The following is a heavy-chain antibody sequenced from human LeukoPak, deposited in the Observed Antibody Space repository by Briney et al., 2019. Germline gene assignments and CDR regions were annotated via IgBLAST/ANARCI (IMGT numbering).Heavy chain of an antibody. CDR2: IYTTGTT. Sequence: PSETLSLTCSVSGGSINSYYWGWVRQAAGKGLEWIGRIYTTGTTNYSPSLKSRLSMSLDTSKNQFSLTLTSVTAADTAVYYCGRQGYTASYYLVDYWSPGTLVTVSS. CDR1: GGSINSYY. V-gene: IGHV4-4*07. D-gene: IGHD3-10*01. J-gene: IGHJ4*02. CDR3: GRQGYTASYYLVDY.